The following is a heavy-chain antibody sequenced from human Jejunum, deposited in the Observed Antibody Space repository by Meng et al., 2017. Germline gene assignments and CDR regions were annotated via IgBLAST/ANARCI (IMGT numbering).Heavy chain of an antibody. J-gene: IGHJ4*02. V-gene: IGHV1-46*01. CDR3: ASEKASTYYFDY. D-gene: IGHD6-6*01. CDR2: IYLGQRTT. CDR1: GYTVSNYY. Sequence: ASVKVSCKASGYTVSNYYIHWVRQAPGQGLEWMGLIYLGQRTTNYALEFQGRITVTWDTSTGTVYMELSGLRSEDTAFYYCASEKASTYYFDYWGQGTLVTVSS.